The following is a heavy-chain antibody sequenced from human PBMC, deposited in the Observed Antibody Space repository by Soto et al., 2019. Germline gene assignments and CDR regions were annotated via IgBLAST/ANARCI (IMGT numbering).Heavy chain of an antibody. CDR2: ISYDGSNK. CDR3: ARPLWRDDYSWGYFDL. Sequence: GGSLRLSCAASGFTFSSYAMHWVRQAPGKGLEWVAVISYDGSNKYYADSVKGRFTISRDNSKNTLYLQMNSLRTEDTAVYYCARPLWRDDYSWGYFDLWGRGTLVTVSS. V-gene: IGHV3-30-3*01. D-gene: IGHD4-4*01. CDR1: GFTFSSYA. J-gene: IGHJ2*01.